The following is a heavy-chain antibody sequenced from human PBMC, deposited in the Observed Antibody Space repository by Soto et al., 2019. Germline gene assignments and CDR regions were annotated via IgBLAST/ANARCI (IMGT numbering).Heavy chain of an antibody. Sequence: PGWSLRLSCAASGFTFSDYYMSWIRQAPGKGLEWVSYITSSGSTIYYADSVKGRFTISRDNAKNSLYLQMNSLRAEETAVYYCARENEQWVAADNWGQGTLVTVSP. CDR3: ARENEQWVAADN. D-gene: IGHD6-19*01. CDR2: ITSSGSTI. V-gene: IGHV3-11*01. CDR1: GFTFSDYY. J-gene: IGHJ4*02.